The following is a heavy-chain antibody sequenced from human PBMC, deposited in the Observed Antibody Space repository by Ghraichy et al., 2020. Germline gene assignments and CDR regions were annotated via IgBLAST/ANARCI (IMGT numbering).Heavy chain of an antibody. J-gene: IGHJ4*02. CDR3: ARDFWSGKALDY. D-gene: IGHD3-3*01. CDR1: GFTFSSYG. V-gene: IGHV3-33*01. Sequence: GESLNISCAASGFTFSSYGMHWVRQAPGKGLEWVAVIWYDGSNKYYADSVKGRFTISRDNSKNTLYLQMNSLRAEDTAVYYCARDFWSGKALDYWGQGTLVTVSS. CDR2: IWYDGSNK.